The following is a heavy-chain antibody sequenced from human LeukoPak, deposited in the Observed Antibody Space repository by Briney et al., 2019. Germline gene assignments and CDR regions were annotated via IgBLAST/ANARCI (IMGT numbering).Heavy chain of an antibody. CDR3: TRGKDYDFWSGYYMTPSGPNQFDY. J-gene: IGHJ4*02. V-gene: IGHV3-49*03. CDR1: GFTFGDYA. D-gene: IGHD3-3*01. Sequence: GGSLRLSCTASGFTFGDYAMSWFRQAPGKGLEWVGFIRSKAYGGTTEYAASVKGRFTISRDDSKSIAYLQMNSLKTEDTAVYYCTRGKDYDFWSGYYMTPSGPNQFDYWGQGTLVTVSS. CDR2: IRSKAYGGTT.